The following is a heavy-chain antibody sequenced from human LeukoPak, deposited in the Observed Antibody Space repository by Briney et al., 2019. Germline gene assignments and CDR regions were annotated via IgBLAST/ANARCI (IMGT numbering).Heavy chain of an antibody. Sequence: GGPLTLFCAASGFTFYDYAMHWVRHAPGKGLEWVSGISWNSGSIVYADPVKGRFTIPRDNAKNSLYQQMNSLRAENTALYYCAKESNARGHEYYRRWGQGTLVTVSS. J-gene: IGHJ1*01. CDR3: AKESNARGHEYYRR. V-gene: IGHV3-9*01. CDR2: ISWNSGSI. CDR1: GFTFYDYA.